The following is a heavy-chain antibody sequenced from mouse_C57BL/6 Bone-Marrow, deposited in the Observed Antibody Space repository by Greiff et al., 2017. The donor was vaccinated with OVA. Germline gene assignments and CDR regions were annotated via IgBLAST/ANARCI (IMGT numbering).Heavy chain of an antibody. Sequence: DVQLQESGGDLVKPGGSLKLSCAASGFTFSSYGMSWVRQTPDKRLEWVATISSGGSYTYYPDSVKGRFTISRDNAKNTLYLQMSSLKSEDTAMYYCARQEMVRDYWGQGTTLTVSS. J-gene: IGHJ2*01. CDR1: GFTFSSYG. CDR2: ISSGGSYT. CDR3: ARQEMVRDY. D-gene: IGHD2-2*01. V-gene: IGHV5-6*01.